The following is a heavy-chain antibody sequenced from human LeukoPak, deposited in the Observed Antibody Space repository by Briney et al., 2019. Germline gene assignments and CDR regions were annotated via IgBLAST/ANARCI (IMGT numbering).Heavy chain of an antibody. CDR3: ARDLGGGNLFDY. Sequence: SETLSLTCTVSGGSISSGGYYWSWIRQHPGKGLEWIGYIYYSGSTYYNPSLKSRVTISVDTSMNQFSLKLSSVTAADTAVYYCARDLGGGNLFDYWGQGTLVTVSS. D-gene: IGHD4-23*01. CDR1: GGSISSGGYY. CDR2: IYYSGST. J-gene: IGHJ4*02. V-gene: IGHV4-31*03.